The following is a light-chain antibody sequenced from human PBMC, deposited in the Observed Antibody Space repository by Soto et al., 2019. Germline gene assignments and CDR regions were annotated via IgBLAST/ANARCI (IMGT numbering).Light chain of an antibody. CDR3: QSYDSSRSPLYV. CDR1: SSNIGAGYD. CDR2: ANN. Sequence: QAERTQLASGSGAPGQRVSISCTGSSSNIGAGYDVHWYQHLPGTAPKLLIYANNNRPSGVPDRFSGSKSGTSASLAITGLQAEDEADYYCQSYDSSRSPLYVFGTGTKVTVL. V-gene: IGLV1-40*01. J-gene: IGLJ1*01.